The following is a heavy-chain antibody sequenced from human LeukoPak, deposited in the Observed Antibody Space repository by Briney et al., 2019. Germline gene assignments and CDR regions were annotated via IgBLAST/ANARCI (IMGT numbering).Heavy chain of an antibody. Sequence: GGSLRLSCAASGFTFSNYWMSWVRQAPGKGLEWVANINHDGTEKNSIDSVKGRFTISRDNTKNSLYLQMNSLGAEDAAVYFCARDGYNYAMDVWGKGTTVTVSS. CDR1: GFTFSNYW. V-gene: IGHV3-7*03. J-gene: IGHJ6*04. CDR2: INHDGTEK. D-gene: IGHD2-2*02. CDR3: ARDGYNYAMDV.